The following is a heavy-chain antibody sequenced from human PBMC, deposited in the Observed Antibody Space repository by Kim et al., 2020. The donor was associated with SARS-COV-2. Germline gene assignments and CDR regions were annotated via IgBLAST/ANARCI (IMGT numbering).Heavy chain of an antibody. V-gene: IGHV3-49*04. J-gene: IGHJ4*02. CDR2: IRSKAYGGTT. Sequence: GGSLRLSCTASGFTFGDYAMSWVRQAPGKGLEWVGFIRSKAYGGTTEYAASVKGRFTISRDDSKSIAYLQMNSLKTEDTAVYYCTRVRPDYYDSSGYSGLDYWGQGTLVTVSS. D-gene: IGHD3-22*01. CDR1: GFTFGDYA. CDR3: TRVRPDYYDSSGYSGLDY.